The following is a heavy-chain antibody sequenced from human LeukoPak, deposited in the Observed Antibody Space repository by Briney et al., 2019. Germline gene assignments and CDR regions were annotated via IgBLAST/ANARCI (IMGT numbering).Heavy chain of an antibody. D-gene: IGHD3-22*01. J-gene: IGHJ4*02. CDR2: ISGSGGST. CDR1: GFTFSNYA. V-gene: IGHV3-23*01. Sequence: GGSLRLSCAASGFTFSNYAMSWVRQAPGKGLGWVSTISGSGGSTYYADSVKGRFTISRDNSKNTLYLQMNSLRAEDTAVYYCATKVTYDYDSSVYFPSGYFDYWGQGTLVTVSS. CDR3: ATKVTYDYDSSVYFPSGYFDY.